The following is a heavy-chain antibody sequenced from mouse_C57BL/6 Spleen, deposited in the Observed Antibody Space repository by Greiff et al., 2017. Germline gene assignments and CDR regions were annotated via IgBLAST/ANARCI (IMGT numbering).Heavy chain of an antibody. J-gene: IGHJ2*01. V-gene: IGHV1-22*01. Sequence: EVQLQQSGPELVKPGASVKMSCKASGYTFTDYNMHWVKQSHGKSLEWIGYINPNNGGTSYNQKFKGKATLTVNKSSSTAYMELRSLTSEDSAVXYCARSPTMVTRYFDYWGQGTTLTVSS. CDR2: INPNNGGT. D-gene: IGHD2-9*01. CDR1: GYTFTDYN. CDR3: ARSPTMVTRYFDY.